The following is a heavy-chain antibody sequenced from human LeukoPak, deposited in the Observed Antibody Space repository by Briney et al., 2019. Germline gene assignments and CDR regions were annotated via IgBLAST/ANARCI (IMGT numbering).Heavy chain of an antibody. CDR3: ARGFYASTGPSAFDI. D-gene: IGHD2/OR15-2a*01. CDR2: IYSGGST. CDR1: GFTVSSNY. V-gene: IGHV3-66*01. J-gene: IGHJ3*02. Sequence: AGGSLRLSCAASGFTVSSNYMSWVRQAPGKGLEWVSVIYSGGSTYYADSVKGRFTISRDNSKNTLYLQMNSLRAEDTAVYYCARGFYASTGPSAFDIWGQGTMVTVSS.